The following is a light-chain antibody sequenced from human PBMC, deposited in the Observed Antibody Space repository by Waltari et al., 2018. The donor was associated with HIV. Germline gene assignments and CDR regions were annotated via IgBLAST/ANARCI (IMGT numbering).Light chain of an antibody. V-gene: IGLV2-23*02. CDR3: CSCAGSSTYV. J-gene: IGLJ1*01. Sequence: QSALTQPASVSGSPGQSITISCTGTSSEVGSYNLIHWYQQHPGNAPKHMIYEVTKRPSGVSNRFSGSKAGNTASRTICGLQAEDEADYYCCSCAGSSTYVVGTGTKVAV. CDR2: EVT. CDR1: SSEVGSYNL.